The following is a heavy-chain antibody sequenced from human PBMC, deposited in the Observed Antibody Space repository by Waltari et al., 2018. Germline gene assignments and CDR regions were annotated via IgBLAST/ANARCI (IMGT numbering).Heavy chain of an antibody. D-gene: IGHD3-3*02. CDR2: IIHSGST. CDR1: GYFISSGYY. Sequence: QVQLQESGPGLVKASETLSLTCGVSGYFISSGYYWGWIRRPPGKGLEWIGSIIHSGSTTYNPSLKSRVTISVDESKKQFTLNLNSVTAADPAVYYCVRVSNQWYFDLWGRGTLVSVSS. CDR3: VRVSNQWYFDL. J-gene: IGHJ2*01. V-gene: IGHV4-38-2*01.